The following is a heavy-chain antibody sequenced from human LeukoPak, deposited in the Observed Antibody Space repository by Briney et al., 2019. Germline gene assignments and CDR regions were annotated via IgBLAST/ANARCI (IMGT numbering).Heavy chain of an antibody. V-gene: IGHV3-74*01. J-gene: IGHJ4*02. CDR2: INSDGSST. CDR1: GFIFSSYW. CDR3: ARAVRAHPPADF. Sequence: GGSLRLSCAASGFIFSSYWMHWVRQAPGKGLEWVSRINSDGSSTTYADSVKGRSSISRDNAKNTLYLHMSSLRAEDTGVYYCARAVRAHPPADFWGQGTLVTVSS. D-gene: IGHD3-3*01.